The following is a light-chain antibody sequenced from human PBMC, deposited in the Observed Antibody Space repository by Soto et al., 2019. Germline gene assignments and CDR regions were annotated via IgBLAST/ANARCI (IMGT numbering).Light chain of an antibody. CDR1: SSNIGAGYE. J-gene: IGLJ1*01. Sequence: QLVLTQPPSVSEAPGQWVTISCTGSSSNIGAGYEAHWYQQVPGTAPKLLIYENNNRPSGVPDRFSGSKSGTSASLAITGLQAEDEAEYYCQSYDSSLSGYVFGTGTKVTVL. CDR3: QSYDSSLSGYV. V-gene: IGLV1-40*01. CDR2: ENN.